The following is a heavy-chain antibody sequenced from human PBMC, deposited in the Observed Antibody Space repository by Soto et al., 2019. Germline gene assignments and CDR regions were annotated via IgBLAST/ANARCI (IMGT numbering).Heavy chain of an antibody. CDR2: ISGSGGST. D-gene: IGHD5-18*01. Sequence: EVQLLESGGGLVQPGGSLRLSCAASGLTFSSYAMNWVRQAPGKGLEWVSAISGSGGSTYYADSVKGRFTISRDNSKNTVFLQTNSLRAEDRAVYYCPKLELWSIFDYWGQGSLVTV. CDR1: GLTFSSYA. V-gene: IGHV3-23*01. CDR3: PKLELWSIFDY. J-gene: IGHJ4*02.